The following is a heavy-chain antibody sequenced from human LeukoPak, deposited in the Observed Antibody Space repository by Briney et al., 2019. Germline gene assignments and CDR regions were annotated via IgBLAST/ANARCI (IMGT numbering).Heavy chain of an antibody. J-gene: IGHJ4*02. Sequence: SETLSLTCTVSGVSISIYYWSWIRQPPGKGLEWIGYIYYSGSTNYNPSLKSRVTISVDTSKNQFSLKLSSVTAADTAVYYCARGETYYYGSGSYYTYIYYFDYWGQGTLVTVSS. CDR3: ARGETYYYGSGSYYTYIYYFDY. CDR2: IYYSGST. V-gene: IGHV4-59*01. CDR1: GVSISIYY. D-gene: IGHD3-10*01.